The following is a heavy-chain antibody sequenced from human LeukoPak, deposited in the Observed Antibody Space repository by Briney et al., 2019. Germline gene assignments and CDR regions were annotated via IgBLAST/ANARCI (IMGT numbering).Heavy chain of an antibody. Sequence: GGSLRLSCAASGFRFTDYSMSWVRQAPGKGLEWVAGLGRSGEYKYYADSVKGRFTISRDNPGNTLFLRMNSVRAADAAVYFCAKDREIVVDRTHPRFAMHVWGQGTTVTVSS. CDR3: AKDREIVVDRTHPRFAMHV. D-gene: IGHD3-22*01. J-gene: IGHJ6*02. V-gene: IGHV3-23*01. CDR1: GFRFTDYS. CDR2: LGRSGEYK.